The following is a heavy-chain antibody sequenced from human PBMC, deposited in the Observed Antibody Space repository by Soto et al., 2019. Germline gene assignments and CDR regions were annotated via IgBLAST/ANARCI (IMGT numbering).Heavy chain of an antibody. CDR1: GGTFNTIA. Sequence: SVKVSCKASGGTFNTIALSWVRQAPGQGLEWMGGIIPLFGAGNYAEKFRDRVTITADESSSTMTMELTSLRSEDTAVYYCARDRITIFGVAEEYYYGMDVWGQGTTVTVSS. CDR3: ARDRITIFGVAEEYYYGMDV. V-gene: IGHV1-69*13. D-gene: IGHD3-3*01. J-gene: IGHJ6*02. CDR2: IIPLFGAG.